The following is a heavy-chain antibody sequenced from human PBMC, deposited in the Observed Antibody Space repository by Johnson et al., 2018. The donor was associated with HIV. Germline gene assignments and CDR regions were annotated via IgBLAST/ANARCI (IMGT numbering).Heavy chain of an antibody. Sequence: VQLVESGGGVVQPGRSLRLSCAASGFTFTFYAMHWVRQAPGKGLEWVAVISYDGSNKYYADSVKGRFTISRDNSKNTLYLQMGSLRAEDMAVYYCARDEPTDDAFDIWGQGTMVTVSS. CDR1: GFTFTFYA. J-gene: IGHJ3*02. CDR3: ARDEPTDDAFDI. CDR2: ISYDGSNK. V-gene: IGHV3-30*14.